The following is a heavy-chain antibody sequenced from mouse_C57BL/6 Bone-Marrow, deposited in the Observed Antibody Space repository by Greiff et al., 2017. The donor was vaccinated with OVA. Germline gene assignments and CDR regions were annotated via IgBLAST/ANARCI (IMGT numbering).Heavy chain of an antibody. CDR1: GYTFTSYT. J-gene: IGHJ2*01. CDR3: ARYDYDASLFDY. CDR2: INPSSGYT. Sequence: QVQLKQSGAELARPGASVKMSCKASGYTFTSYTMHWVKQRPGQGLEWIGYINPSSGYTKYNQKFKDKATLTADKSSSTAYMQLSSLTSEDSAVYYCARYDYDASLFDYWGQGTTLTVSS. D-gene: IGHD2-4*01. V-gene: IGHV1-4*01.